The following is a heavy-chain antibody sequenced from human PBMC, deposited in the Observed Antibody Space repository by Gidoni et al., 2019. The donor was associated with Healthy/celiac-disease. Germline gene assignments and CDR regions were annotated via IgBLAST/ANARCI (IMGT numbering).Heavy chain of an antibody. Sequence: QVHLQESGPGLVKPSQTLSLPCTVSGGSISSGGYYWSWIRQHPGKGLEWIGYIYYSGSTYYNPSLKSRVTISVDTSKNQFSLKLSSVTAADTAVYYCARAELFHYYGMDVWGQGTTVTVSS. D-gene: IGHD2-21*01. CDR1: GGSISSGGYY. CDR2: IYYSGST. CDR3: ARAELFHYYGMDV. J-gene: IGHJ6*02. V-gene: IGHV4-31*03.